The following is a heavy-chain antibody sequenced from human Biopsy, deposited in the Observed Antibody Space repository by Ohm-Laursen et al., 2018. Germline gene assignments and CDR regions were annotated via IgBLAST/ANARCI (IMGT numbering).Heavy chain of an antibody. CDR2: ISASSSYI. J-gene: IGHJ5*01. D-gene: IGHD3-10*01. CDR3: ATELLPPGVGGPWLDS. V-gene: IGHV3-21*06. Sequence: GSLRLSCTASGVTLSGYGMNWVRQAPGKGLEWVSSISASSSYIYYADSVKGRFTVSRDNTKNTLYLQMNGLRAADTAIYFCATELLPPGVGGPWLDSWGQGTPVTVSS. CDR1: GVTLSGYG.